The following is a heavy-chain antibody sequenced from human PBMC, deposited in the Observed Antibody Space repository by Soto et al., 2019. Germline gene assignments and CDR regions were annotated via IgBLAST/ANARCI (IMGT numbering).Heavy chain of an antibody. CDR1: GCPFSDYY. D-gene: IGHD5-18*01. CDR2: ISSSSSYT. V-gene: IGHV3-11*06. J-gene: IGHJ4*02. Sequence: XGSLSLSCAASGCPFSDYYMSWIRQAPGKGLEWVSYISSSSSYTNYADSVKGRFTISRDNAKNSLYLQMKSLRAEDTAVYYCARTGYSYGYTLGYFYYWGQGTLVTVSS. CDR3: ARTGYSYGYTLGYFYY.